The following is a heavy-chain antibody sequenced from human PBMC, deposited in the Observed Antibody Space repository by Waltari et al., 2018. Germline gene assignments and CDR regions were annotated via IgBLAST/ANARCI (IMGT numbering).Heavy chain of an antibody. CDR3: ARQNIHSYGYGYFDF. CDR1: GYSFAKYW. V-gene: IGHV5-51*01. D-gene: IGHD5-18*01. Sequence: EVQLEQSGAEVKKPGESLKISCIGSGYSFAKYWIGWVRQMPGKGLEWMGVIYPGDSNTKYSLSFQGQVTISADTSISTAYLQWSSLKASDTAIYFCARQNIHSYGYGYFDFWGQGTLVTVSS. J-gene: IGHJ4*02. CDR2: IYPGDSNT.